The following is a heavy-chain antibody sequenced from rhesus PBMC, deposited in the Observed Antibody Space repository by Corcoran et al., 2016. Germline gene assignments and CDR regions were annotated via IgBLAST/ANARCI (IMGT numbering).Heavy chain of an antibody. D-gene: IGHD5-42*01. CDR1: GYSISSGYG. Sequence: QLQLQESGPGLVKPSETLSLTCAVSGYSISSGYGWSWIRQPPGKGLEWIGYISYSGSTSYNPSLKSRVTISRDTSKNQFSLKLSSVTAADTAVYYCARVGYSNFFDYWGQGVLVTVSS. CDR3: ARVGYSNFFDY. V-gene: IGHV4-122*02. CDR2: ISYSGST. J-gene: IGHJ4*01.